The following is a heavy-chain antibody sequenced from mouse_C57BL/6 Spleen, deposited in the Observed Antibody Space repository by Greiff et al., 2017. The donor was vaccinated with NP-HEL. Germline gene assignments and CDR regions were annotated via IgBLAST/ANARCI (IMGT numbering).Heavy chain of an antibody. V-gene: IGHV7-3*01. CDR2: IRNKANGYTT. Sequence: EVKVEESGGGLVQPGGSLSLSCAASGFTFTDYYMSWVRQPPGKALEWLGFIRNKANGYTTEYSASVKGRFTISRDNSQSILYLQMNALRAEDSATYYCARSSLRLYYYAMDYWGQGTSVTVSS. J-gene: IGHJ4*01. CDR3: ARSSLRLYYYAMDY. CDR1: GFTFTDYY. D-gene: IGHD1-1*01.